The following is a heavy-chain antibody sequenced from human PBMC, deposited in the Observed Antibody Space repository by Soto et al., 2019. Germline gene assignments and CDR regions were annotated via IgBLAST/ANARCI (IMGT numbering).Heavy chain of an antibody. CDR2: ISAYNGNT. Sequence: ASVKVSCKASGYTFTSYGISWARQATGQGLEWMGWISAYNGNTNYAQKLQGRVAMTTDTSTSTAYMELRSLRSDDTAVYYCAIFEGEFSSGGISRACAYLGKRNQDTVSP. J-gene: IGHJ4*02. D-gene: IGHD3-22*01. CDR3: AIFEGEFSSGGISRACAY. CDR1: GYTFTSYG. V-gene: IGHV1-18*01.